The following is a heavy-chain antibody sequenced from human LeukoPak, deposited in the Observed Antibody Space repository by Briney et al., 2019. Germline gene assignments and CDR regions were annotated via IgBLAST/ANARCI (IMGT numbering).Heavy chain of an antibody. J-gene: IGHJ5*02. CDR3: AGDTHSSSWYDH. D-gene: IGHD6-19*01. CDR1: GFTVSSIY. V-gene: IGHV3-53*01. Sequence: GGSLRLSCAVSGFTVSSIYMSWVRQAPGKGLEWVSFIYSDGNTYYADSVKGRFTLSRDSSRNTLYLRMNSLRVDDTAVYYCAGDTHSSSWYDHWGQGTLVTVSS. CDR2: IYSDGNT.